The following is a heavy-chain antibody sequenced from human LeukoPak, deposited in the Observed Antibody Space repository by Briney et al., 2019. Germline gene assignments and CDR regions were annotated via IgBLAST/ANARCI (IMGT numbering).Heavy chain of an antibody. CDR2: IYYSGST. J-gene: IGHJ4*02. V-gene: IGHV4-39*01. D-gene: IGHD3-10*01. CDR1: GDSISSNGYY. CDR3: ARTRYYYNCRSYGASYYFDY. Sequence: ADTVSLTCTVCGDSISSNGYYCVWSRQPPGKGREWIKSIYYSGSTYYNPALKSRLTISVHTANNQSHLKLTCLTAADTAVYYCARTRYYYNCRSYGASYYFDYWGQGSLVTVSS.